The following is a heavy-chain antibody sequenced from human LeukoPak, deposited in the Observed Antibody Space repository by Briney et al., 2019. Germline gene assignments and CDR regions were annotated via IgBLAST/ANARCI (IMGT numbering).Heavy chain of an antibody. CDR2: IYNSGST. CDR1: GDSISIYY. J-gene: IGHJ4*02. CDR3: ARANYYDSSGREY. V-gene: IGHV4-59*01. Sequence: PSETLSLTCSVSGDSISIYYWSWIRQPPGKGLEWIGYIYNSGSTNYNPSLKSRVTISVDTSKNQFSLKLTSVTAADTAVYYCARANYYDSSGREYWGQGTLVTVSS. D-gene: IGHD3-22*01.